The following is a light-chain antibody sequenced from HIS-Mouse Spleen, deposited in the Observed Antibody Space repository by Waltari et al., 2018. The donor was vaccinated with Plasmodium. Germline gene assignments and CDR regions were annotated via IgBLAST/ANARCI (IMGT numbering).Light chain of an antibody. CDR2: GAS. J-gene: IGKJ3*01. CDR1: QSVSSN. V-gene: IGKV3-15*01. CDR3: QQYNNWSFT. Sequence: EIVMTQSPAILSVSPGERATFSCRASQSVSSNLAWYQQKPGQAPRLLIYGASTRATGIPARFSGSGSGTEFTLTISSLQSEDFAVYYCQQYNNWSFTFGPGTKVDIK.